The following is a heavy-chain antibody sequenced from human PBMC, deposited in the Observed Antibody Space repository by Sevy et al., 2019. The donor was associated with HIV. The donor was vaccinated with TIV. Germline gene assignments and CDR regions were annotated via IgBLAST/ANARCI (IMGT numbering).Heavy chain of an antibody. Sequence: GGSLRLSCTASGFTFSDYAMSGVRQAPGKGLEWVSGINWSATNTGYAEFGKGRFPISGDDAKNSLYLQMNSLRAEDTALYYSARNSYYLDTTGLWAFDLWGQGTLVTVSS. V-gene: IGHV3-20*04. CDR1: GFTFSDYA. CDR3: ARNSYYLDTTGLWAFDL. J-gene: IGHJ3*01. D-gene: IGHD3-22*01. CDR2: INWSATNT.